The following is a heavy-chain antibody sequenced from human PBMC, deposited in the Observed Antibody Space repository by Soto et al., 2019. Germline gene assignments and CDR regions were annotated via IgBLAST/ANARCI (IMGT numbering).Heavy chain of an antibody. D-gene: IGHD4-17*01. CDR2: ISYDGSNK. V-gene: IGHV3-30-3*01. J-gene: IGHJ6*02. Sequence: QVQLVESGGGVVQPGGSLRLSCAASGFTFSSYAMHWVRQAPGKGLEWVAVISYDGSNKYYADSVKGRFTISRDNSKNALYLQMNSQRAEDTAVYYCERDLGDDGNYYCGMEVWGQGTTVTVSS. CDR3: ERDLGDDGNYYCGMEV. CDR1: GFTFSSYA.